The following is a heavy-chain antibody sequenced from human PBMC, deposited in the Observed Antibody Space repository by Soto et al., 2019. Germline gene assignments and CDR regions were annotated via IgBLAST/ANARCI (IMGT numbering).Heavy chain of an antibody. V-gene: IGHV4-34*01. J-gene: IGHJ4*02. D-gene: IGHD7-27*01. CDR3: ARARGNWGRGDYFDY. CDR1: GGSFSGYY. CDR2: INHSGST. Sequence: GSLRLSCAVYGGSFSGYYWSWIRQPPGKGLEWIGEINHSGSTNYNPSLKSRVTISVDTSKNQFSLKLSSVTAADTAVYYCARARGNWGRGDYFDYWGQGTLVTVSS.